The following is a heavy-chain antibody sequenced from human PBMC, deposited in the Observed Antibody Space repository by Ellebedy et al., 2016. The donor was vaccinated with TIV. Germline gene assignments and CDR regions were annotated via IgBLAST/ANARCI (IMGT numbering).Heavy chain of an antibody. D-gene: IGHD6-19*01. J-gene: IGHJ4*02. V-gene: IGHV3-7*01. CDR3: ARELLSIAVAGALNY. CDR2: IKQDGSEK. Sequence: GGSLRLSXAASGFTFSSYWMSWVRQAPGKGLEWVANIKQDGSEKYYVDSVKGRFTIPRDNAKNSLYLQMNSLRAEDTAVYYCARELLSIAVAGALNYWGQGTLVTVSS. CDR1: GFTFSSYW.